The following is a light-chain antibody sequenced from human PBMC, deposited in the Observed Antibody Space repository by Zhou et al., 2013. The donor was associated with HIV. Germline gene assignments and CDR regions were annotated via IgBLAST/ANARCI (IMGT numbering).Light chain of an antibody. V-gene: IGKV1-33*01. CDR1: QDISNF. J-gene: IGKJ2*01. CDR3: QQYSSYPPYI. Sequence: DIQMTQSPSSLSAFVGDRVTITCQASQDISNFLNWYQQKPGKAPKLLIYDASHLETGVPSRFSGSGSGTDFTLTISCLQSEDFATYYCQQYSSYPPYIFGQGTKLEIK. CDR2: DAS.